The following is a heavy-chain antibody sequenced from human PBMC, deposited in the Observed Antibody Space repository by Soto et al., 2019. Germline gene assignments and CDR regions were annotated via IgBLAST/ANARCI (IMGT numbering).Heavy chain of an antibody. J-gene: IGHJ3*01. Sequence: QVQLQESRPGLVKPSDTLSLTCTVSGGSITPYYWSWIRQPPGEGLEWIGYVSYNGNTDYNPSLKSRVSISVDTSKNEFSLKLNSLTAADAAIYFCARQQYTVVTAFDVRGRGTMVAVSS. CDR1: GGSITPYY. CDR2: VSYNGNT. V-gene: IGHV4-59*07. CDR3: ARQQYTVVTAFDV. D-gene: IGHD2-15*01.